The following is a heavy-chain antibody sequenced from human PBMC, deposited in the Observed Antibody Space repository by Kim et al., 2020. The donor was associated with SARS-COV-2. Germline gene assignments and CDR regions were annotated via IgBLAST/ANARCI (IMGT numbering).Heavy chain of an antibody. CDR1: GGSFSGYY. D-gene: IGHD3-22*01. CDR2: INHSGST. Sequence: SETLSLTCAVYGGSFSGYYWSWIRQPPGKGLEWIGEINHSGSTNYNPSLKSRVTISVDTSKNQFSLKLSSVTAADTAVYYCARDYYDSSGYYYVRGWFDPWGQGTLVTVSS. J-gene: IGHJ5*02. CDR3: ARDYYDSSGYYYVRGWFDP. V-gene: IGHV4-34*01.